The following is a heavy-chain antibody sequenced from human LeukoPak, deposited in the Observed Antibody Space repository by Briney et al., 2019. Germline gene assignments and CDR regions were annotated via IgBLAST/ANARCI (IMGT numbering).Heavy chain of an antibody. CDR1: GFIFSSHG. CDR2: IWYDGSNK. D-gene: IGHD4-17*01. J-gene: IGHJ4*02. CDR3: ARDVRENYGDGIDY. V-gene: IGHV3-33*01. Sequence: GGSLRLSCAASGFIFSSHGMHWVRQAPGKGLEWVAVIWYDGSNKYYADSVKGRFTISRDNSKNTLYLQMNSLRSEDTAVYYCARDVRENYGDGIDYWGQGTLVTVSS.